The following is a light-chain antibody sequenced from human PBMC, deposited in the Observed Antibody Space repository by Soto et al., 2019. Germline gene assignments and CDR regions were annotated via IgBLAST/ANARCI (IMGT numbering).Light chain of an antibody. CDR1: QSISSTY. V-gene: IGKV3-20*01. J-gene: IGKJ1*01. CDR3: QHYDRPPRT. Sequence: EIVLTQSPGTLSLSPGKRVTLSCRASQSISSTYLAWYQQKPGQAPRLLIYGASSRATGIPDRFSGSGSGTDFTLTISRLEPEDFADYYCQHYDRPPRTFGQGTKVEVQ. CDR2: GAS.